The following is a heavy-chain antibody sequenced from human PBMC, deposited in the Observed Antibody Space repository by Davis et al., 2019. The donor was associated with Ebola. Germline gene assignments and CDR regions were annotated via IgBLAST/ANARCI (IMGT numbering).Heavy chain of an antibody. D-gene: IGHD1-7*01. CDR2: IIPIFGTA. J-gene: IGHJ2*01. V-gene: IGHV1-69*13. Sequence: SVKVSCKASGGTFSSYAISWVRQAPGQGLEWMGGIIPIFGTANYAQKFQGRVTITADESTSTAYMELRSLRSDDTAVYYCARELELRGRYFDLWGRGTLVTVSS. CDR3: ARELELRGRYFDL. CDR1: GGTFSSYA.